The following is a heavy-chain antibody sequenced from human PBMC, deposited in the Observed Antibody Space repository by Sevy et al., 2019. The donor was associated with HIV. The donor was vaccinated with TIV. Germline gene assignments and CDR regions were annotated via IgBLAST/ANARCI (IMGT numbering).Heavy chain of an antibody. CDR1: GFSFSHYW. D-gene: IGHD6-6*01. J-gene: IGHJ4*02. Sequence: GGSLRLSCVASGFSFSHYWMSWVRQAPGKGLEWVANTNQDGSNKNYVDSVEGRFTISRDNSKNTLFLQLNSLRVEDTAVYYCAKDLTVRYSTSSGDFDYWGQGSLVTVSS. CDR3: AKDLTVRYSTSSGDFDY. CDR2: TNQDGSNK. V-gene: IGHV3-7*01.